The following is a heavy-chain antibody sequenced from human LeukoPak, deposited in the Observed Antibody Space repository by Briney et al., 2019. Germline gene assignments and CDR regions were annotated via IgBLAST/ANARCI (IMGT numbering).Heavy chain of an antibody. J-gene: IGHJ4*02. Sequence: SGGSLRLSCAASGFTFSSYSMNWVRQAPGKGLEWVSYISSSSSTIYYADSVKGRFTISRDNAKNSLYLQMNSLRAEDTAVYYCARVRGSSSHNYYFDYWGQGTLVTVSS. D-gene: IGHD6-13*01. V-gene: IGHV3-48*01. CDR1: GFTFSSYS. CDR2: ISSSSSTI. CDR3: ARVRGSSSHNYYFDY.